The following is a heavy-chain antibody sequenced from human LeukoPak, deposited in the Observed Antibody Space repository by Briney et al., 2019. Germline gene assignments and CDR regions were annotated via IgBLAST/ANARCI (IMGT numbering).Heavy chain of an antibody. V-gene: IGHV3-9*01. CDR1: GFTFDDYS. CDR2: ISWNSGSI. CDR3: AKDMNSYPYYFDY. Sequence: GGSLRLSCAASGFTFDDYSMHWVRQAPGKGLEWVSGISWNSGSIGYADSVKGRFTISRDNAKHSLYLQMKSLRGEDTALYYCAKDMNSYPYYFDYWGQGTLVTVSS. D-gene: IGHD1/OR15-1a*01. J-gene: IGHJ4*02.